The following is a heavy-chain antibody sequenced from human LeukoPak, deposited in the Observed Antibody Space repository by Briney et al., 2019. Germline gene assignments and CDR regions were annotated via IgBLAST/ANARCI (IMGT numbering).Heavy chain of an antibody. Sequence: SETLSLTCAVPGGSISSSNWWSWVRQSPGKGLEWIGEIYHSGRTNYNPSLKNRVTISVDTSKNQFSLKLSSVTAADTAVYYCARLNYGVDYWGQGTLVTVSS. D-gene: IGHD4-17*01. CDR2: IYHSGRT. CDR3: ARLNYGVDY. J-gene: IGHJ4*02. CDR1: GGSISSSNW. V-gene: IGHV4-4*02.